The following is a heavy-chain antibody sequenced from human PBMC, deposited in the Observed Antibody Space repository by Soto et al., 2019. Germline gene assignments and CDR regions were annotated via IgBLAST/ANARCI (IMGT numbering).Heavy chain of an antibody. CDR3: AREIMAADHFDY. J-gene: IGHJ4*02. Sequence: SETLSLTCTVSGGSVRSGDYYWSWIRQTPERGLEWCGYVHYSGNTFYNPSLKSRATISLDTSRNQFSLNLTSVTAADSAVYYCAREIMAADHFDYWGQGALVTVSS. CDR1: GGSVRSGDYY. V-gene: IGHV4-30-4*01. D-gene: IGHD6-13*01. CDR2: VHYSGNT.